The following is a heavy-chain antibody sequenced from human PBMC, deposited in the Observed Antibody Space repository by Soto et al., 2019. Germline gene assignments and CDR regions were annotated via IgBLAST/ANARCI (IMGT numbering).Heavy chain of an antibody. Sequence: PSETLSLTCTVSCGSMSSCYWSWIRQPAGKGLEWIGRIYTSGSTNYNPSLKSRVTMSVDTSKNQFSLKLSSVTAADTAVYYCAGTQYYYDSSGYYESSLDYWGQGTLVTVS. CDR3: AGTQYYYDSSGYYESSLDY. V-gene: IGHV4-4*07. CDR1: CGSMSSCY. J-gene: IGHJ4*02. D-gene: IGHD3-22*01. CDR2: IYTSGST.